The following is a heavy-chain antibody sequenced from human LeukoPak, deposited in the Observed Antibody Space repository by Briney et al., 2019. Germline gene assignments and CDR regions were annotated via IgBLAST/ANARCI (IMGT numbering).Heavy chain of an antibody. CDR1: GFDLTTYA. CDR2: IRIGGGGT. V-gene: IGHV3-23*01. D-gene: IGHD6-13*01. Sequence: GGSLRLSCAASGFDLTTYAMTWLRQAPAKGLEWVSSIRIGGGGTYYADSVKGRFTISRDNSENTLHLQMNNLRVEDTARYFCARCMVLSQGWCNWFDTWGQGTLVTVSS. J-gene: IGHJ5*02. CDR3: ARCMVLSQGWCNWFDT.